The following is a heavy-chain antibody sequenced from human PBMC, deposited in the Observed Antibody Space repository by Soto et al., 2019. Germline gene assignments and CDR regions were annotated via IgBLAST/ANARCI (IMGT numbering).Heavy chain of an antibody. D-gene: IGHD2-2*01. J-gene: IGHJ6*02. CDR2: INAGNGNT. CDR1: GYTFTSYA. Sequence: QVQLVQSGAEVKKPGASVKVSCKASGYTFTSYAMHWVRQAPGQRPEWMGWINAGNGNTKYSQKFQGRVTITRDTSASTAYMELSSLRSEDTAVYYCARVYCSSTSCSYYYGMDVWGQGTTVTVSS. V-gene: IGHV1-3*01. CDR3: ARVYCSSTSCSYYYGMDV.